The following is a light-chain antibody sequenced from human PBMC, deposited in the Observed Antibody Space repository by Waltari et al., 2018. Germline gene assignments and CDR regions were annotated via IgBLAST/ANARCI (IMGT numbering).Light chain of an antibody. CDR1: SSNLGAGSD. Sequence: QSVLTQPPSVSGAPRQRVTISCTGSSSNLGAGSDVHWYPQLPGTAPKLLIYGNSNRPSGVPDRFSGSKSGTSASLAITGLQAEDEADYYCQSYDSSLSGYVFGTGTKVTVL. J-gene: IGLJ1*01. CDR3: QSYDSSLSGYV. V-gene: IGLV1-40*01. CDR2: GNS.